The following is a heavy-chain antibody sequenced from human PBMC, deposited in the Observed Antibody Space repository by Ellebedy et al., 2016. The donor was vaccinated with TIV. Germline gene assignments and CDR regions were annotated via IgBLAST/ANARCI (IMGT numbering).Heavy chain of an antibody. Sequence: PGGSLRLSCAASGFTFSDYWMHWVRQAPGTGLVWVSRINSDGSSVDYADSVKGRFTISRDNSKNTLYLQMNSLRAEDTAVYYCAREELGNCSGGSCYPLTNPPDYWGQGTLVTVSS. V-gene: IGHV3-74*01. CDR1: GFTFSDYW. CDR3: AREELGNCSGGSCYPLTNPPDY. D-gene: IGHD2-15*01. CDR2: INSDGSSV. J-gene: IGHJ4*02.